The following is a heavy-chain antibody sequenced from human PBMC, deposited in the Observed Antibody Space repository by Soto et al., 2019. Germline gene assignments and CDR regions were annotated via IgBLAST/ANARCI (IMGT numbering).Heavy chain of an antibody. D-gene: IGHD3-10*01. CDR3: ARDGPYYHASSMDV. J-gene: IGHJ6*02. CDR2: LHSGGDT. Sequence: GGSLRLSCVASGIPVSSNYMTWVRQAPGKGLEWVSVLHSGGDTYYANSVKGRFTISRHDSTNTLYLQMNSLTPEDTAVYYCARDGPYYHASSMDVWGQGTTVTVSS. V-gene: IGHV3-53*04. CDR1: GIPVSSNY.